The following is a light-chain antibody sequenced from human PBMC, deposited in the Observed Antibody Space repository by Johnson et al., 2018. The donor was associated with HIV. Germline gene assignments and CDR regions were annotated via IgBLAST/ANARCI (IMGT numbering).Light chain of an antibody. CDR3: GTWDSSLSSYV. CDR2: DSD. Sequence: QSVLTQPPSVSAAPGQKVTISCSGSSSNIGNNYVSWYQQLPGTAPKLLIYDSDKRPSGIPDRFSGSNSGTSATLGITGLQTGDEADYYCGTWDSSLSSYVFGPGTKVTVL. J-gene: IGLJ1*01. CDR1: SSNIGNNY. V-gene: IGLV1-51*01.